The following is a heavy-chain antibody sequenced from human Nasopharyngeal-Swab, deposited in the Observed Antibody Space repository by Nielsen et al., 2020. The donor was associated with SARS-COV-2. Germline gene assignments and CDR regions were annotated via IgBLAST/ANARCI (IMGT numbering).Heavy chain of an antibody. V-gene: IGHV3-7*03. J-gene: IGHJ4*02. CDR2: IKQDGSEK. CDR3: AREGEYYYDSSGDLFDY. D-gene: IGHD3-22*01. Sequence: GEALKISSAASGFTFSSYWMSWGRQARGKGREWVANIKQDGSEKYYVDSVKGRFTISRDNAKNSLYLQMNSLRAEDTAVYYCAREGEYYYDSSGDLFDYWGQGTLVTVSS. CDR1: GFTFSSYW.